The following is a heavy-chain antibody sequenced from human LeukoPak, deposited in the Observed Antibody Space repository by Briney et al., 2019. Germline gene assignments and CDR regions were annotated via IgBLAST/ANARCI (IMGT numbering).Heavy chain of an antibody. D-gene: IGHD2-15*01. CDR2: ISSRSSYI. CDR3: ARVPSDIVVVEPATPDF. V-gene: IGHV3-21*01. J-gene: IGHJ4*02. Sequence: GGSLRLSCAASGFTFSNAWMSWVRQAPGKGLEWVSSISSRSSYIHYADSVKGRFTISRDNAKNSLYLQMNSLRAEDTAVYYCARVPSDIVVVEPATPDFWGQGTLVTVSS. CDR1: GFTFSNAW.